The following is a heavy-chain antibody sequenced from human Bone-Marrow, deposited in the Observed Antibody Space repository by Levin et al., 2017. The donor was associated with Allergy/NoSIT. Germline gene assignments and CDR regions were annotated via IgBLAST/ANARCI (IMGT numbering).Heavy chain of an antibody. V-gene: IGHV3-7*04. CDR2: IKEDETEK. J-gene: IGHJ4*02. CDR1: GFTFSNYW. Sequence: GESLKISCTASGFTFSNYWMAWVRQAPGKGLEWVANIKEDETEKYYLDSVKGRFTISRDNAKNSVYLQMNSLRAEDTAVDYCARGVYHFDFWGQGTLVTVSS. CDR3: ARGVYHFDF.